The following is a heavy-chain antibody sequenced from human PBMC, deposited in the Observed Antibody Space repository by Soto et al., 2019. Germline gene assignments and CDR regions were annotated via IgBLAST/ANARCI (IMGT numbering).Heavy chain of an antibody. J-gene: IGHJ6*02. Sequence: PGGSLRLSCAASGFTFSSYGMHWVRQAPGKGLEWVSAISGSGGSTYYADSVKGRFTISRDNAKNSLYLQMNSLRAEDTAVYYCARTLLPDTETYYDFWSGPGYGMDVWGHGTTVTVSS. V-gene: IGHV3-23*01. CDR2: ISGSGGST. D-gene: IGHD3-3*01. CDR3: ARTLLPDTETYYDFWSGPGYGMDV. CDR1: GFTFSSYG.